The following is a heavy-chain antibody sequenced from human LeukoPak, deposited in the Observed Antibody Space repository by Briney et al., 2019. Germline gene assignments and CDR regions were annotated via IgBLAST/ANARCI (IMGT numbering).Heavy chain of an antibody. CDR1: GFIFRNYW. CDR3: AKDRREGDSGSYYGYFDY. J-gene: IGHJ4*02. CDR2: IKDDGRDK. D-gene: IGHD1-26*01. V-gene: IGHV3-7*01. Sequence: GGSLRLSCAASGFIFRNYWMNWVRQAPGKGLEWVANIKDDGRDKYYVDSVKGRFGISKDNAKNSLYLQMNSLRAEDTAVYYCAKDRREGDSGSYYGYFDYWGQGTLVTVSS.